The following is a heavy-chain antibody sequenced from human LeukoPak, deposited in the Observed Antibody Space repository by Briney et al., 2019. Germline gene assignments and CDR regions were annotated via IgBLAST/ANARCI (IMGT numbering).Heavy chain of an antibody. CDR2: IYYSGST. D-gene: IGHD3-16*02. CDR1: GGSISSYY. J-gene: IGHJ3*02. V-gene: IGHV4-59*01. CDR3: ARMTYGYVWGSYRFLGAFDI. Sequence: PSETLSLTCTVSGGSISSYYWSWIRQPPGKGLEWIGYIYYSGSTNYNPSLKSRVTISVDTSKDQFSLKLSSVTAADTAVYYCARMTYGYVWGSYRFLGAFDIWGQGTMVTVSS.